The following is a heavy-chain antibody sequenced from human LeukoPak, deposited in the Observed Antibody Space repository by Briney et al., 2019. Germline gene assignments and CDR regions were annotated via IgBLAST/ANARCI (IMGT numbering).Heavy chain of an antibody. J-gene: IGHJ5*02. D-gene: IGHD1-26*01. CDR1: GGSISSSSYY. Sequence: PSETLSLTCTVSGGSISSSSYYWGWLRQPPGKGLEWIGSIYYSGSTYYNPSLKGRVTISVDTSKNQFSLKLSSVTAADTAVYYCARDRPKYSGSYFDPWGQGTLVTVSS. V-gene: IGHV4-39*07. CDR3: ARDRPKYSGSYFDP. CDR2: IYYSGST.